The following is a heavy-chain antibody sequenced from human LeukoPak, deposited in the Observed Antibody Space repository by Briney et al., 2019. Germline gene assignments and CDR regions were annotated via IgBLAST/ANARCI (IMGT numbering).Heavy chain of an antibody. CDR3: AKLGYSAGNYYFDY. CDR2: IRSSSSTK. D-gene: IGHD5-12*01. V-gene: IGHV3-48*02. Sequence: GGSLRLSCAASGFTFSSYSMNWVRQAPGKGLEWVSYIRSSSSTKYYADSVKGRFTISRDNAKNSLYLQMNSLRDEDTAVYYCAKLGYSAGNYYFDYWGQGSLVTVSS. CDR1: GFTFSSYS. J-gene: IGHJ4*02.